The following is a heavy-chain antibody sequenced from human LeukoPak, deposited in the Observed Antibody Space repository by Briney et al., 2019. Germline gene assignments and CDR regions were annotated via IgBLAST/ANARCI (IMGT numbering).Heavy chain of an antibody. Sequence: NPSETLSLTCTVSGGSISSYYWSWIRQPPGKGLEWIGYIYYSGSTNYNPSLKSRVTISVDTSKNQFPLKLSSVTAADTAVYYCASGYYDSSGYIYWGQGTLVTVSS. V-gene: IGHV4-59*12. D-gene: IGHD3-22*01. CDR1: GGSISSYY. CDR3: ASGYYDSSGYIY. CDR2: IYYSGST. J-gene: IGHJ4*02.